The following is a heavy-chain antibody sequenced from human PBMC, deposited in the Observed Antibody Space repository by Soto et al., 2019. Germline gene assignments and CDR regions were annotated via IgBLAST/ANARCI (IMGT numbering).Heavy chain of an antibody. V-gene: IGHV3-30*18. CDR3: AKDSYCSGGSCYHGWFDP. CDR2: ISYDGSNK. J-gene: IGHJ5*02. CDR1: GFTFSSYG. Sequence: HVQLVESGGGVVQPGRSLRLSCAASGFTFSSYGMHWVRQAPGKGLEWVAVISYDGSNKYYADSVKGRFTISRDNSKNTLYLQMNSLRAEDTAVYYCAKDSYCSGGSCYHGWFDPWGQGTLVTVSS. D-gene: IGHD2-15*01.